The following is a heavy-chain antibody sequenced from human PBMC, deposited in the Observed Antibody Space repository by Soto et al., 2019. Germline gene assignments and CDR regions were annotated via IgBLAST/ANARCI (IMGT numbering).Heavy chain of an antibody. CDR3: EKDQGSSWYEIDY. V-gene: IGHV3-23*01. J-gene: IGHJ4*02. D-gene: IGHD6-13*01. CDR2: ISGSGGST. Sequence: EVQLLESGGGLVQPGGSLRLSCAASGFTFSNYAVTWVRQAPGKGLEWVSTISGSGGSTYYADSVKSRFTISRDNSKNTLYLQMNSLRAEDTAVYYCEKDQGSSWYEIDYWGQGTLVTVSS. CDR1: GFTFSNYA.